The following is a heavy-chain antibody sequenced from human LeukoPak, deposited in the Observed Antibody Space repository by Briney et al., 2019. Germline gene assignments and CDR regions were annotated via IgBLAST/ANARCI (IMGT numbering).Heavy chain of an antibody. J-gene: IGHJ4*02. CDR1: GFTFTSNA. CDR2: IGGSGGPT. CDR3: AKDRLSGYTYGQFDY. V-gene: IGHV3-23*01. D-gene: IGHD5-18*01. Sequence: GGSLRLSCAASGFTFTSNAMSWVRQAPGKGLEWVSAIGGSGGPTYYADSVKGRFSISRDNSKNTLYLQMNSLRAEDTALYYCAKDRLSGYTYGQFDYWGQGTLVTVSS.